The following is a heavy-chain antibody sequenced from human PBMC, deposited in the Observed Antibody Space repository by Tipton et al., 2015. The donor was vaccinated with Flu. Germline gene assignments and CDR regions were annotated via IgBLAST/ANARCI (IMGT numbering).Heavy chain of an antibody. J-gene: IGHJ4*02. V-gene: IGHV3-48*03. CDR3: VRQPREWDLPFDY. CDR1: GFTFSSFE. CDR2: ITPSGGTK. D-gene: IGHD1-26*01. Sequence: SLRLSCAASGFTFSSFEMNWVRQAPGKGLEWVSHITPSGGTKYYADSVKGRFTISRDNAQNSLFLHMESLRAEDTAVYYCVRQPREWDLPFDYWGQGTLVTVSS.